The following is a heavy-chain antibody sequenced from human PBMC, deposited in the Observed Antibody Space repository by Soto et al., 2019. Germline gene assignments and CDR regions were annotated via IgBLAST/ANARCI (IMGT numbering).Heavy chain of an antibody. CDR1: GFTFSSYA. V-gene: IGHV3-30-3*01. CDR2: ISYDGSNK. CDR3: ASASELGIVGY. Sequence: GGSLRLSCAASGFTFSSYAMHWVRQAPGKGLEWVAVISYDGSNKYYADSVKGRFTISRDNSKNTLYLQMNSLRAEDTAVYYCASASELGIVGYWGQGTLVTVSS. D-gene: IGHD7-27*01. J-gene: IGHJ4*02.